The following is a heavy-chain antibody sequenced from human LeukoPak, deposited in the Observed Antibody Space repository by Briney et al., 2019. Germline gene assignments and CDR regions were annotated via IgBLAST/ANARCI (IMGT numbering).Heavy chain of an antibody. Sequence: GGSLRLSCAASRFTFNNYAMNWVRQAPGKGLEWVSAISNNGGYTYYADSVQGRFTISRDNSKSTLCLQMNSLRAEDTAVYYCAKQLGYCSDGSCYFPYWGQGTLVTVSS. J-gene: IGHJ4*02. CDR2: ISNNGGYT. CDR1: RFTFNNYA. D-gene: IGHD2-15*01. CDR3: AKQLGYCSDGSCYFPY. V-gene: IGHV3-23*01.